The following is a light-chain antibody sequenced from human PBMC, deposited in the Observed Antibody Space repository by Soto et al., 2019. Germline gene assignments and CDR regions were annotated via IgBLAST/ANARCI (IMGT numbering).Light chain of an antibody. Sequence: EIVMTQSPATLSVSPGERATLSCRASQSVSSNLAWYQQKPGQVPRLLIYDASNRATGIPDRFSGSGSGTEFTLTISSLQSEDFAVYYCQKYNNWPPITFGQGTRLEIK. CDR3: QKYNNWPPIT. J-gene: IGKJ5*01. CDR1: QSVSSN. V-gene: IGKV3D-15*01. CDR2: DAS.